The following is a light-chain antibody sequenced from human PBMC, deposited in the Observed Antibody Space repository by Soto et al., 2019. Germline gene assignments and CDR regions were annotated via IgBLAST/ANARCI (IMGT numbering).Light chain of an antibody. CDR3: QQANSFPLT. CDR1: QGISSY. V-gene: IGKV1-12*01. CDR2: GAS. Sequence: DIQMTQSPSSVSASVGDRVTITCRASQGISSYLAWYQQQPGKAPKLLIYGASSLQSGVPSRFSGSGAGTEFTLTISSLQPEDRATYYCQQANSFPLTFGGGTKVEIK. J-gene: IGKJ4*01.